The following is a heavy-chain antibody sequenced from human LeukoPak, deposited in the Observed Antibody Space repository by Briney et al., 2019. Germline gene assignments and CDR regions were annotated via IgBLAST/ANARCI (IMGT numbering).Heavy chain of an antibody. Sequence: GGSLRLSCAASGFTFSSYSMNWVRQAPGKGLEWVSSISSSSGYIYYADSVKGRFTISRDNAKNSLYLQMNSLRAEDTAVYYCARGQAVATIPFDYWGQGTLVTVSS. D-gene: IGHD5-12*01. V-gene: IGHV3-21*01. CDR1: GFTFSSYS. J-gene: IGHJ4*02. CDR3: ARGQAVATIPFDY. CDR2: ISSSSGYI.